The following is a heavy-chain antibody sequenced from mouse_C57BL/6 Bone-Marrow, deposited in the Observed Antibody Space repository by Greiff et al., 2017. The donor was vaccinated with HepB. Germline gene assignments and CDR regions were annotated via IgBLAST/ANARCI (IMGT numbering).Heavy chain of an antibody. CDR3: ARRASRYGYDGFAY. J-gene: IGHJ3*01. CDR2: IYPRSGNT. Sequence: VKLMESGAELARPGASVKLSCKASGYTFTSYGISWVKQRTGQGLEWIGEIYPRSGNTYYNEKFKGKATLTADKSSSTAYMELRSLTSEDSAVYFCARRASRYGYDGFAYWGQGTLVTVSA. V-gene: IGHV1-81*01. D-gene: IGHD2-2*01. CDR1: GYTFTSYG.